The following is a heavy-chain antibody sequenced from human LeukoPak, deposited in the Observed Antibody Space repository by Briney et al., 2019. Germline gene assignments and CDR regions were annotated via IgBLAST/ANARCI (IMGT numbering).Heavy chain of an antibody. CDR1: GGSISSYY. V-gene: IGHV4-59*08. J-gene: IGHJ5*02. CDR3: ARHGWYCSGGSCYGWFDP. Sequence: SETLSLTCTVSGGSISSYYWSWIRQPPGKGLEWIGYIYHSGSTNYNPSLKSRVTISVDTSKNQFSLKLSSVTAADTAAYYCARHGWYCSGGSCYGWFDPWGQGTLVTVSS. CDR2: IYHSGST. D-gene: IGHD2-15*01.